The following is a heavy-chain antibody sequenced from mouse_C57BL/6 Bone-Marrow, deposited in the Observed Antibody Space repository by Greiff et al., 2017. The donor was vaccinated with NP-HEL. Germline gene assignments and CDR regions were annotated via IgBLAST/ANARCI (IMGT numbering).Heavy chain of an antibody. CDR3: AIYSNYVDY. V-gene: IGHV1-26*01. CDR2: INPNNGGT. D-gene: IGHD2-5*01. Sequence: EVQLQQSGPELVKPGASVRISCKASGYTFTDYYMNWVKQSHGKSLEWIGDINPNNGGTSYNQKFKGKATLTVDKSSSTAYMELRSLTSEDSAVYYCAIYSNYVDYWGQGTTLTVSS. J-gene: IGHJ2*01. CDR1: GYTFTDYY.